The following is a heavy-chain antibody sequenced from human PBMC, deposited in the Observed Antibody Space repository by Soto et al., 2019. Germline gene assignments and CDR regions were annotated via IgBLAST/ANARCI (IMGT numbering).Heavy chain of an antibody. CDR3: ASSGYYDISGYPEYFQH. V-gene: IGHV3-53*01. D-gene: IGHD3-22*01. J-gene: IGHJ1*01. Sequence: EVQLVESGGGLIQPGGSLRLSCAASGFTVSSNYMSWVRQAPGKGLEWVSVIYSGGSTYYADSVKGRFTISRDNSKNTLYLEMNSLRAEDAAVYYCASSGYYDISGYPEYFQHWGQGTLVTVSS. CDR2: IYSGGST. CDR1: GFTVSSNY.